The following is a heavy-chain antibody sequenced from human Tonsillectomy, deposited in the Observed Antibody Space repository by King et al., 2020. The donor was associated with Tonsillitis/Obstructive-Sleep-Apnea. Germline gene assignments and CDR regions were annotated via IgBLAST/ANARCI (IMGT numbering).Heavy chain of an antibody. CDR2: IYYSGST. CDR1: GGSISSGGYY. J-gene: IGHJ6*03. D-gene: IGHD1-14*01. Sequence: QVPLQESGPGLVKPSQTLSLTCTVSGGSISSGGYYWRWIRQHPGKGLEWIGYIYYSGSTYYNPSLKSRVTISVDTSKNQFSLKLSSVTAADTAVYYCAKTSNYYYYYMDVWGKGTTVTVSS. CDR3: AKTSNYYYYYMDV. V-gene: IGHV4-31*03.